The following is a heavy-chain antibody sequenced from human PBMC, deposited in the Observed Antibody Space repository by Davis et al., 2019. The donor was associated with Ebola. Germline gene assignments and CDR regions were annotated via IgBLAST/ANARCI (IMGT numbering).Heavy chain of an antibody. J-gene: IGHJ4*02. V-gene: IGHV4-34*01. Sequence: GSLRLSCAVYGGSFSGYYWSWIRQPPGKGLEWIGEINHSGSTNYNPSLKSRVTMSIDTSKNQFSLKLRSVTAADTALYHCVRHHMWLGAIQDWGQGTLVTVSS. CDR3: VRHHMWLGAIQD. CDR1: GGSFSGYY. CDR2: INHSGST. D-gene: IGHD3-10*01.